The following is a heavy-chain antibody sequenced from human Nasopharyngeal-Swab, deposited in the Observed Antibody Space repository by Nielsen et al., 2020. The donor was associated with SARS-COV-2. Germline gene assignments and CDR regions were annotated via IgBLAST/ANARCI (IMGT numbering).Heavy chain of an antibody. Sequence: GESLKISCAATGFTFSSYWMSWVRQAPGRGLEWLAHTKEDGTVTHYVDSVRGRFTVSRDNAKNSLFLQMNSLRAEDTAVYYCAGLYCTNGVCYYYFDYWGQGTLVTVSS. CDR1: GFTFSSYW. J-gene: IGHJ4*02. V-gene: IGHV3-7*03. CDR3: AGLYCTNGVCYYYFDY. CDR2: TKEDGTVT. D-gene: IGHD2-8*01.